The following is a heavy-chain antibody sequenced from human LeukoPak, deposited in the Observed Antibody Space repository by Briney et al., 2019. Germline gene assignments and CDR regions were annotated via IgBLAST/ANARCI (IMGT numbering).Heavy chain of an antibody. V-gene: IGHV3-48*03. Sequence: GGSLRLSCAASGFTFSSYEMNWVRRAPGKGLEWVSYISSSGSTIYYADSVKSRFTISRDNAKNSLYLQMNSLRAEDTAVYYCARAGYYYDSSGYPHFDYWGQGTLVTVSS. J-gene: IGHJ4*02. CDR2: ISSSGSTI. CDR1: GFTFSSYE. CDR3: ARAGYYYDSSGYPHFDY. D-gene: IGHD3-22*01.